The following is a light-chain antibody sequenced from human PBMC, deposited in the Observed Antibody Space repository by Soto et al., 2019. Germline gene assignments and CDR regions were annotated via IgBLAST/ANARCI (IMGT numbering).Light chain of an antibody. Sequence: QSVLAQPASVSGSPGQSITISCTGASGYVGTYSLVSWYQQHPGKAPKVVIYEGHKRPSGVPDRFSGSTSFNTASLTISGLQTDDEADYYCCLYVGATTYVFGTGSKVTVL. CDR3: CLYVGATTYV. CDR1: SGYVGTYSL. CDR2: EGH. J-gene: IGLJ1*01. V-gene: IGLV2-23*01.